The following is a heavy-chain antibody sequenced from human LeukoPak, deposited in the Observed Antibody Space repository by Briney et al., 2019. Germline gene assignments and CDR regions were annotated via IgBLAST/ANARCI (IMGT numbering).Heavy chain of an antibody. CDR1: GYTFTGCY. CDR2: INPNSGGT. Sequence: ASVKVSCKASGYTFTGCYMHWVRQAPGQGLEWMGWINPNSGGTNYAQKFQGRVTMTRDTSISTAYMELSRLRSDDTAVDYCARDGGYYDSSGYYSNYYYYYMDVWGKGTTVTVSS. D-gene: IGHD3-22*01. CDR3: ARDGGYYDSSGYYSNYYYYYMDV. J-gene: IGHJ6*03. V-gene: IGHV1-2*02.